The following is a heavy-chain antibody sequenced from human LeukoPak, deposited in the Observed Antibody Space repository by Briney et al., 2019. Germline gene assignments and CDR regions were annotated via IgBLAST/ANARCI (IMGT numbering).Heavy chain of an antibody. J-gene: IGHJ4*02. CDR2: VNPSDGSA. V-gene: IGHV1-46*02. CDR1: GFPFNGYY. CDR3: ARVTGASGSGFDY. D-gene: IGHD3-10*01. Sequence: ASGKVACKGSGFPFNGYYMHWVRQAPGQGLEWMGIVNPSDGSASYAQKFQGGVTMTRDTSTSTVYMELSSLRSEDTAVYYCARVTGASGSGFDYWGQGTLVTVSS.